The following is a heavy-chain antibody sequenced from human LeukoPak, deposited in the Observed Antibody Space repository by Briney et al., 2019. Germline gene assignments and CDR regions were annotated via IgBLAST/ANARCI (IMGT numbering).Heavy chain of an antibody. CDR2: IGGSSGST. Sequence: GGSLRLSCAASGFTFSSYAMRWVRQAPGKGLEWVSSIGGSSGSTYYADSVKGRFTISRDNSKNTLYLQMNSLRAEDTAVYYCAKDRGVYSSGWYGTYYFDYWGQGTLVTVSS. D-gene: IGHD6-19*01. J-gene: IGHJ4*02. CDR3: AKDRGVYSSGWYGTYYFDY. CDR1: GFTFSSYA. V-gene: IGHV3-23*01.